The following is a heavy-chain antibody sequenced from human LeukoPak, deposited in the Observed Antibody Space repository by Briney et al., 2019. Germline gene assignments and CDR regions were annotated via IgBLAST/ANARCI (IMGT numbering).Heavy chain of an antibody. V-gene: IGHV4-34*01. Sequence: PSETLSLTCAVYGGSFSGYYWSWIRQPPGKGLEWIGEINHSGSTNYNPSLKSRVTISVDTSRNQFSLKLSSVTAADTAVYYCARGSTAIVVVPAATAFDYWGQGTLVTVSS. D-gene: IGHD2-2*01. J-gene: IGHJ4*02. CDR1: GGSFSGYY. CDR3: ARGSTAIVVVPAATAFDY. CDR2: INHSGST.